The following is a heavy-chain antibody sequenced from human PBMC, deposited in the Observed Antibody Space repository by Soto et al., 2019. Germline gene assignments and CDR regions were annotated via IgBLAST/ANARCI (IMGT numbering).Heavy chain of an antibody. D-gene: IGHD2-21*02. J-gene: IGHJ4*02. CDR3: AGGNCAGDCYFDY. CDR2: INSGGGNT. CDR1: GYTFTGYY. V-gene: IGHV1-46*01. Sequence: QVQLVQPGTEVKKPGASVKISCKASGYTFTGYYIYWVRQAPGEGLEFMGAINSGGGNTDYAQKFQGRGTVTRDTSTSTVYMELTSLRFDDTAVYYCAGGNCAGDCYFDYWGQGTLVTVSS.